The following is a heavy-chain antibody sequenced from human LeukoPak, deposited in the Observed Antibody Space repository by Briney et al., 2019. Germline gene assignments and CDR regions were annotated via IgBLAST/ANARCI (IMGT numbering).Heavy chain of an antibody. J-gene: IGHJ4*02. CDR1: GFTFSIYS. Sequence: GGSLRLSSAASGFTFSIYSMNWVRQAPGQRLKGCSAISSRSSDIYYADSVKGRFTISRDNAKNSLYLQMNSLRAEDTAVYYCAREIEYSSSPTAPHWGQGTLVTVSS. V-gene: IGHV3-21*01. CDR3: AREIEYSSSPTAPH. CDR2: ISSRSSDI. D-gene: IGHD6-6*01.